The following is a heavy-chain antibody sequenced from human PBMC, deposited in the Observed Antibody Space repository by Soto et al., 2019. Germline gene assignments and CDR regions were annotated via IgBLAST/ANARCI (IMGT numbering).Heavy chain of an antibody. CDR3: VRRTDPTVTTDYFDY. D-gene: IGHD4-17*01. J-gene: IGHJ4*02. Sequence: SETLSLTCTVSGGSISSGDYYWSWIRQPPGKGLEWIGDIYHSGSTYYNPSLKSRVTISVDTSKNQFSLKLGSVTAADTAVYYCVRRTDPTVTTDYFDYWGQGTLVTVSA. V-gene: IGHV4-39*07. CDR2: IYHSGST. CDR1: GGSISSGDYY.